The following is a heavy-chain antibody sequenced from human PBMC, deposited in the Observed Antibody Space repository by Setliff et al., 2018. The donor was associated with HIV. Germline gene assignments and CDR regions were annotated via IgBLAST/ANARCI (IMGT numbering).Heavy chain of an antibody. CDR2: IHYSGTS. Sequence: PLETLSLTCTVSGDLINNHNWNWIRQSPEKGLEWLGNIHYSGTSNYNSSLKSRIVISLDTSKKQFSLHFYSVTAADTAVYYCARSRIRGYYDTSPAMAFDIWGQGTMVTV. J-gene: IGHJ3*02. V-gene: IGHV4-59*08. D-gene: IGHD3-22*01. CDR1: GDLINNHN. CDR3: ARSRIRGYYDTSPAMAFDI.